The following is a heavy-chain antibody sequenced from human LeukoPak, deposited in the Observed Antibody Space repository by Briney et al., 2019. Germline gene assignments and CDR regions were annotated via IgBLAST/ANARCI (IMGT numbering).Heavy chain of an antibody. Sequence: GGSLRLSCAASGFSVSSSYMYWVRQAPGKGLEWVSFFYRGDSTYYAESVRGRFTISRGNSKNTLYLLMNSLILEDTAVYYCAREVVSIPSYFDSWGQGTLVTVSS. CDR2: FYRGDST. CDR3: AREVVSIPSYFDS. J-gene: IGHJ4*02. D-gene: IGHD2-21*01. CDR1: GFSVSSSY. V-gene: IGHV3-53*01.